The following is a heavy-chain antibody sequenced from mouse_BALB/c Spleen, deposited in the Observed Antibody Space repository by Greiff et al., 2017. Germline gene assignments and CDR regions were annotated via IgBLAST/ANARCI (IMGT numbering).Heavy chain of an antibody. CDR1: GFTFSSYA. J-gene: IGHJ4*01. V-gene: IGHV5-6-5*01. CDR3: ARGWYGNAMDY. D-gene: IGHD2-10*02. Sequence: EVQLQESGGGLVKPGGSLKLSCAASGFTFSSYAMSWVRQTPEKRLEWVASISSGGSTYYPDSVKGRFTISRDNARNILYLQMSSLRSEDTAMYYCARGWYGNAMDYWGQGTSVTVSS. CDR2: ISSGGST.